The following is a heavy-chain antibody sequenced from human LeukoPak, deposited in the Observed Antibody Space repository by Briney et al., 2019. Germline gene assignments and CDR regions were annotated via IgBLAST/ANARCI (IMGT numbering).Heavy chain of an antibody. D-gene: IGHD3-16*01. Sequence: GGSLRLSCAASGFIFTKAWMSWVRQAPGKGLEWVGRIKSKSDGGTIDYASPVKGRFTISRDDSKNTLYLQMSSLKTEDTAVYYCNTDEGLASWPMLSYWGQGTQVTVSS. CDR2: IKSKSDGGTI. V-gene: IGHV3-15*01. CDR1: GFIFTKAW. J-gene: IGHJ4*02. CDR3: NTDEGLASWPMLSY.